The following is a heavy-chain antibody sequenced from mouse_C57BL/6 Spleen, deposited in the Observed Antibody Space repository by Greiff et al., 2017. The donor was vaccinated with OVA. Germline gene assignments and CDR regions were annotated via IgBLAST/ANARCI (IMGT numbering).Heavy chain of an antibody. CDR3: ARLLLPFFYAMDY. D-gene: IGHD2-1*01. CDR2: INLSTGGT. V-gene: IGHV1-42*01. Sequence: VQLKESGPELVKPGASVKISCKASGYSFTGYYMNWVKQSPEKSLEWIGEINLSTGGTTYNQKFKAKATLTVDKSSSTAYMQLKSLTSEDSAVYYCARLLLPFFYAMDYWGQGTSVTVSS. CDR1: GYSFTGYY. J-gene: IGHJ4*01.